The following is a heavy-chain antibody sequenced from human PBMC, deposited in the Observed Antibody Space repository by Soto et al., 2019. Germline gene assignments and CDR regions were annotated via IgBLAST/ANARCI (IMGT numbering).Heavy chain of an antibody. V-gene: IGHV1-18*01. J-gene: IGHJ4*02. CDR3: ARGKIDYGDPWDFDY. D-gene: IGHD4-17*01. CDR1: GYTFTSYG. Sequence: QVQLVQSGAEVKKPGASVKVSSKASGYTFTSYGISWVRQAPGQGLEWMGWISAYNGNTNYAQKLQGRVTMTTDTSTSTAYMELRSPRSDDTAVYYCARGKIDYGDPWDFDYWGQGTLVTVSS. CDR2: ISAYNGNT.